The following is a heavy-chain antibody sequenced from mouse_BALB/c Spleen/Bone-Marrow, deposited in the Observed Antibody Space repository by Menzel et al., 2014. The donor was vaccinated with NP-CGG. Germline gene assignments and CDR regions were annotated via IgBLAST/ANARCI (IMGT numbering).Heavy chain of an antibody. J-gene: IGHJ2*01. Sequence: EVKLVESGGGLVKTGGSLKLSCAASGFTFSSYAMSWVRQTPEKRLEWVASITRGGNTYYPDSVKGRFTISRDNARDILYLQMSMLRSEDTAMYYCAREEINYYGSTHYFDYLSQGTTLTVSS. D-gene: IGHD1-1*01. CDR1: GFTFSSYA. CDR2: ITRGGNT. CDR3: AREEINYYGSTHYFDY. V-gene: IGHV5-6-5*01.